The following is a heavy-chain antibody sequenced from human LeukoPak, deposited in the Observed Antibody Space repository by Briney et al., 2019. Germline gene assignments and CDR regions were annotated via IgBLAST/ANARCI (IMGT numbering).Heavy chain of an antibody. D-gene: IGHD3-16*02. J-gene: IGHJ3*02. CDR1: GFTFSDYY. CDR2: ISSSSSTI. Sequence: GGSLRLSCAVSGFTFSDYYMSWIRQAPGKGLEWVSYISSSSSTIYYADSVKGRFTISRDNAKNSLYLQMNSLRAEDTAVYYCARENYYDYVWGSYRYHDAFDIWGQGTMVTVSS. CDR3: ARENYYDYVWGSYRYHDAFDI. V-gene: IGHV3-11*04.